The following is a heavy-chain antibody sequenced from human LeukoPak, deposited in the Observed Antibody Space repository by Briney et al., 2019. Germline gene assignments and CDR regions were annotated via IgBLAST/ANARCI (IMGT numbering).Heavy chain of an antibody. CDR2: IYYSGST. D-gene: IGHD2-15*01. CDR3: ARGACSGGSCYFMSGRYYYMDV. J-gene: IGHJ6*03. CDR1: GGSISSSSYY. V-gene: IGHV4-39*07. Sequence: SETLSLTCTVSGGSISSSSYYWGWIRQPPGKGLEWIGSIYYSGSTSYNPSLKSRVTISVDTSKNQFSLKLSSVTAADTAVYYCARGACSGGSCYFMSGRYYYMDVWGKRTTVTVSS.